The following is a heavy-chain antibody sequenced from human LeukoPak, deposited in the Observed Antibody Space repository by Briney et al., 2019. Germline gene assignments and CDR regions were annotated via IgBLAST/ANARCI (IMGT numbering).Heavy chain of an antibody. D-gene: IGHD6-13*01. CDR2: IYYSGST. V-gene: IGHV4-39*02. J-gene: IGHJ6*03. Sequence: PSETLSLTCTVSGGSISSSSYYWGWIRQPPGKGLEWIGSIYYSGSTYYNPSLKSRVTISVDTSKNQFSLKLSSVTAADTAVYYCARDRYSSPPYYYYYMDVWGKGTTVTVSS. CDR3: ARDRYSSPPYYYYYMDV. CDR1: GGSISSSSYY.